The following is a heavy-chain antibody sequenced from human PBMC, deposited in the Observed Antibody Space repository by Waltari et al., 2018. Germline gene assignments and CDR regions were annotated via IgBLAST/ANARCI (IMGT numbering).Heavy chain of an antibody. CDR1: GDSMSSSDW. V-gene: IGHV4-4*02. J-gene: IGHJ4*02. CDR2: IQRSGRT. Sequence: QMQLQESGPGLVKPSGTLSLTCTVSGDSMSSSDWWSCVRQTPEKGLEWIGQIQRSGRTHYNPSFESRVTISIDTSKNQFSLKVTSTTAADTAVYYCARDRGRGIYLDSWGRGTLVTVSP. D-gene: IGHD2-15*01. CDR3: ARDRGRGIYLDS.